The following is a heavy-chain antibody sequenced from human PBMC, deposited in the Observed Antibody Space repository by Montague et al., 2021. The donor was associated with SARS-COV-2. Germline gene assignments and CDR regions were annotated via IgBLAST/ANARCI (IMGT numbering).Heavy chain of an antibody. CDR2: IWYDGSNK. D-gene: IGHD3-10*01. CDR3: ASPRYYYGSGSYSSLDY. J-gene: IGHJ4*02. V-gene: IGHV3-33*01. CDR1: GFTFSSYG. Sequence: SRRISCAASGFTFSSYGMHWVRQAPGKGLEWVAVIWYDGSNKYYADSVKGRFTISRDNSKNTLYLQMNSLRAEDTAVHYCASPRYYYGSGSYSSLDYWGQGTLVTVSS.